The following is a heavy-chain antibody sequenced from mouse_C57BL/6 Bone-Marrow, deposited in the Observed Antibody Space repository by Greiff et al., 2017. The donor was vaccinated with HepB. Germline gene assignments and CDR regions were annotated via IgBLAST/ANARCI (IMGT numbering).Heavy chain of an antibody. Sequence: QVQLQQSGPGLVQPSQSLSITCTVSGFSFTSSGVHWVRQSPGKGLEWLGVIWSGGSTDDNAAFISRMSISKDNSKSQVFFKMNSLQADDTARYYCAIGITTEAYWGQGTLVTVSA. D-gene: IGHD1-1*01. V-gene: IGHV2-2*01. J-gene: IGHJ3*01. CDR2: IWSGGST. CDR1: GFSFTSSG. CDR3: AIGITTEAY.